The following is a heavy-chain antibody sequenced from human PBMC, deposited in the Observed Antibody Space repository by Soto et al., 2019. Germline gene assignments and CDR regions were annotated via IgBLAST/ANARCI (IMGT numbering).Heavy chain of an antibody. CDR1: GFTFRTNG. CDR3: ARGRSSRHLYGMDG. CDR2: IWYDGSNK. Sequence: QVQLVESGGGVVQPGRSLRLSCAASGFTFRTNGMHWVRQAPGKGLEWVAVIWYDGSNKYYADSAKGRFTISRDNSKKPLYLPMNSLRAEETAVYYCARGRSSRHLYGMDGWGQGTTVTVSS. D-gene: IGHD6-13*01. V-gene: IGHV3-33*01. J-gene: IGHJ6*02.